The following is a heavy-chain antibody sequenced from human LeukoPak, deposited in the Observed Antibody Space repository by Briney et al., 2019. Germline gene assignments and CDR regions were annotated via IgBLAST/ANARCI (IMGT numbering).Heavy chain of an antibody. D-gene: IGHD6-6*01. CDR3: ARDLVRRGYYYYGMDV. CDR2: ISSSSSYI. CDR1: GFTFSSYS. V-gene: IGHV3-21*01. J-gene: IGHJ6*02. Sequence: PGGSLRLSCAASGFTFSSYSMNWVRQAPGKGLEWVSSISSSSSYIYYADSVKGRFTISRDNAKNSLYLQMNSLRAEDTAVYYCARDLVRRGYYYYGMDVWGQGTTVTVSS.